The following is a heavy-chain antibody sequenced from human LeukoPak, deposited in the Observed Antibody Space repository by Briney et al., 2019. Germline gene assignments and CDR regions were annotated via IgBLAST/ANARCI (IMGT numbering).Heavy chain of an antibody. Sequence: GESLKISCKGSGYSFTSYWISWVRQMPGKGLEWMGRIDPSDSYTNYSPSFRGHVTISADKSISTAYLQWSSLKASDTAMYYCARLTIAAAVNDYWGQGTLVTVPS. J-gene: IGHJ4*02. CDR3: ARLTIAAAVNDY. CDR2: IDPSDSYT. CDR1: GYSFTSYW. V-gene: IGHV5-10-1*01. D-gene: IGHD6-13*01.